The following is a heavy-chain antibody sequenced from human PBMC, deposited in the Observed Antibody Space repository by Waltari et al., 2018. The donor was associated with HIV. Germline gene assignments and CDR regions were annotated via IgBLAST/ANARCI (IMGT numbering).Heavy chain of an antibody. CDR1: GFTFSSYS. D-gene: IGHD1-26*01. V-gene: IGHV3-21*01. J-gene: IGHJ4*02. CDR2: INSSSIYI. CDR3: ARDASLSGSYYPNY. Sequence: EVQLVESGGGLVKPGGSLRLSCAASGFTFSSYSMNWVRQAPGKGLELVSAINSSSIYIYDADSVKGRFTISRENAKNSLYLQMNSLRAEDTAVYYCARDASLSGSYYPNYWGQGTLVTVSS.